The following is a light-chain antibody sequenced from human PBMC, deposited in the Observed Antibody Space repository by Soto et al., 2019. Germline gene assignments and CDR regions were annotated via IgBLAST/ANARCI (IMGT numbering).Light chain of an antibody. J-gene: IGKJ4*01. CDR3: QQYNKWPLT. Sequence: EIVMTQSPATLSVSPGERATLSCRASQSVSSNLAWYQQKPGQAPRLLIYGASTRATGIPARFSGSGSGTDFTLTSISLQSEDFAVYYCQQYNKWPLTFGGGTKVEIK. CDR2: GAS. CDR1: QSVSSN. V-gene: IGKV3-15*01.